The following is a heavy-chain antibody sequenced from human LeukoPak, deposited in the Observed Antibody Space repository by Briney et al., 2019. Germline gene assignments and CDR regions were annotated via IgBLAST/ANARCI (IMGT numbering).Heavy chain of an antibody. V-gene: IGHV1-2*02. Sequence: ASVKVSCKASGYTFTGYYMHWVRQAPGQGLEWMGWINPNSGGTNYAQKFQGRVTMTRDTSISTAYMELSRLRSDDTAVYYCARDTIFGVVRTSWYFDLWGRGTLVTVSS. D-gene: IGHD3-3*01. CDR3: ARDTIFGVVRTSWYFDL. J-gene: IGHJ2*01. CDR2: INPNSGGT. CDR1: GYTFTGYY.